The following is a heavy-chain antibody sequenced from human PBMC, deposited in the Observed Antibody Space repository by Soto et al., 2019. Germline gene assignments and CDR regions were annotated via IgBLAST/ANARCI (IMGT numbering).Heavy chain of an antibody. D-gene: IGHD3-16*01. V-gene: IGHV4-34*01. J-gene: IGHJ4*02. CDR3: ARGSRRGVDY. Sequence: QVQLQQWGAGLLKPSETLSLTCAVYGGSFSDYYWSWIRQPPRKGLEWIGEIKHSGSTNDNPSLTHRVTMSVDTSKKQFYLKLSSVTAADTDVYYCARGSRRGVDYWGQGTLVTVSS. CDR1: GGSFSDYY. CDR2: IKHSGST.